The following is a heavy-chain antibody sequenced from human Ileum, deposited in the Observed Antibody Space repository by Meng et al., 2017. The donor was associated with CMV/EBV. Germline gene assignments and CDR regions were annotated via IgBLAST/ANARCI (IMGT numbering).Heavy chain of an antibody. D-gene: IGHD6-13*01. J-gene: IGHJ5*02. CDR1: GFTCSSYA. Sequence: SGFTCSSYAMSWVRQAPGKGLEWVSAIGSGGSSIFYADSVRGRFTISRDNSKNTLYLQMNSLRDDDTALYYCARPGLTVAGTRWFDPWGQGTLVTVSS. CDR2: IGSGGSSI. V-gene: IGHV3-23*01. CDR3: ARPGLTVAGTRWFDP.